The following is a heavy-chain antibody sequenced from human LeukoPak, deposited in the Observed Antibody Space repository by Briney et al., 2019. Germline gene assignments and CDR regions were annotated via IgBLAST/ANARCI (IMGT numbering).Heavy chain of an antibody. CDR2: FDPEDGET. Sequence: GASVKVSCKVSGYTLTELSMHWVRQAPGKGLEWMGGFDPEDGETIYAQKFQGRVTMTEDTSTDTAYVELSSLRSEDTAVYYCATVYCSSTSCYWFDPGAREPWSPSPQ. J-gene: IGHJ5*02. V-gene: IGHV1-24*01. D-gene: IGHD2-2*01. CDR1: GYTLTELS. CDR3: ATVYCSSTSCYWFDP.